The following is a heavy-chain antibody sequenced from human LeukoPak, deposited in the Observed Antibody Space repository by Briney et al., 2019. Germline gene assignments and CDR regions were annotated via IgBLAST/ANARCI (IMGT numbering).Heavy chain of an antibody. CDR1: GGSISSYY. V-gene: IGHV4-4*09. J-gene: IGHJ6*03. Sequence: SETLSLTCTVSGGSISSYYWSWIRQSPVKGLEWIGYIFPSGSAFYNPSLESRVTISLDTSENYFSLTLSSVTAADTAVYYCARRNHYFYYMDVWGKGTTVTVSS. CDR3: ARRNHYFYYMDV. CDR2: IFPSGSA.